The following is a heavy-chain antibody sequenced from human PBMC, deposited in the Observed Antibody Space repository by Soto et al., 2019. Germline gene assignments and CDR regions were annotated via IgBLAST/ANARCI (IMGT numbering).Heavy chain of an antibody. D-gene: IGHD5-12*01. CDR3: ARESIVATHCIDY. Sequence: SETLSLTCAVYGGSFSGYYWSWIRQPPGKGLEWIGEINHSGSTNYNPSLKSRVTISVDTSKNQFSLKLSSVTAADTAVYYCARESIVATHCIDYWGQGTLVTVSS. J-gene: IGHJ4*02. CDR1: GGSFSGYY. V-gene: IGHV4-34*01. CDR2: INHSGST.